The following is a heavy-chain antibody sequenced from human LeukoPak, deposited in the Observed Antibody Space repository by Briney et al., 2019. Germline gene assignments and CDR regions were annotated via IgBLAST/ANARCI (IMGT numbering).Heavy chain of an antibody. J-gene: IGHJ4*02. CDR3: AKGAQGYFRFEFDY. D-gene: IGHD1-26*01. V-gene: IGHV3-9*03. CDR1: GFTFDDYA. CDR2: ISWNSGSI. Sequence: GRSLRLSCAASGFTFDDYAMHWVRQAPGKGLEWVSGISWNSGSIGYADSVKGRFTISRDNAKNSLYLQMNSLRAEDMALYHCAKGAQGYFRFEFDYWGQGTLVTVSS.